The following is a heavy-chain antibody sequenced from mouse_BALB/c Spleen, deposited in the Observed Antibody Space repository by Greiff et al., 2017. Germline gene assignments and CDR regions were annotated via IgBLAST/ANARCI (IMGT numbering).Heavy chain of an antibody. CDR3: ARFYGNYYFDY. Sequence: QVQLQQPGAELVKPGASVKLSCKASGYTFTSYWMHWVKQRPGQGLEWIGEIDPSDSYTNYNQKFKGKATLTVDKSSSTAYMQLSSLTSEDSAVYYCARFYGNYYFDYWGQGTTLTVSS. J-gene: IGHJ2*01. V-gene: IGHV1-69*02. CDR1: GYTFTSYW. CDR2: IDPSDSYT. D-gene: IGHD2-1*01.